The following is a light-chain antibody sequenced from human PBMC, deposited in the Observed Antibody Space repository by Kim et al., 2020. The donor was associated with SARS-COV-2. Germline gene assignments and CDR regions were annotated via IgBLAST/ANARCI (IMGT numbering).Light chain of an antibody. CDR2: DVS. CDR3: NSYTSSTTFYV. Sequence: QSITISCTGTSSDVGGYNYVSWYQQHPGKAPKVLIYDVSKRPSGVSDRFSGSKSDNTASLTISGLQAEDEADYYCNSYTSSTTFYVFGTGTKVTVL. V-gene: IGLV2-14*03. J-gene: IGLJ1*01. CDR1: SSDVGGYNY.